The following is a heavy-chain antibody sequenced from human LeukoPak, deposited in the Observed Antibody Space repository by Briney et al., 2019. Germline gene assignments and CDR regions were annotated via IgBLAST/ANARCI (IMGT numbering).Heavy chain of an antibody. J-gene: IGHJ4*02. Sequence: PGGSLRLSCAASGFTFSSYSMMWVRQAPGKGLEWVSYISSSSTTIHYADSVKGRFTISRDNAKNSLYLQMNSLRAEDTAVYYCASPRITMVRGVISDYWGQGTLVTVSS. V-gene: IGHV3-48*04. CDR2: ISSSSTTI. CDR1: GFTFSSYS. CDR3: ASPRITMVRGVISDY. D-gene: IGHD3-10*01.